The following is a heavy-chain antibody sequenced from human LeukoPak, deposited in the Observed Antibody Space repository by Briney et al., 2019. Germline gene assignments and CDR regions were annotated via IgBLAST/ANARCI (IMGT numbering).Heavy chain of an antibody. CDR3: ARDLYGYGGFFDY. CDR1: GGSISTYY. Sequence: KTSETLSLTCTVSGGSISTYYWSWIRQPPGKGLEWIGYIHYSGSTKYNPSLKSRVTISVDTSKNQFSLKLTSVTAADTAVYYRARDLYGYGGFFDYWGQGTLVTVSS. CDR2: IHYSGST. V-gene: IGHV4-59*01. J-gene: IGHJ4*02. D-gene: IGHD5-18*01.